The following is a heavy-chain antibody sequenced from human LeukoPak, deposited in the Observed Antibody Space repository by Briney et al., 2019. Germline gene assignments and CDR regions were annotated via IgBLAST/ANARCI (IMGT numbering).Heavy chain of an antibody. J-gene: IGHJ4*02. CDR3: ARGGMEQWLAFDY. CDR2: INTDGSST. CDR1: GFTFSTSW. V-gene: IGHV3-74*01. D-gene: IGHD6-19*01. Sequence: GGSLRLSCAASGFTFSTSWMHWVRQAPGKGLVWVSRINTDGSSTSHADSVKGRFTISRDNAKNTLYLQMNSPRAEDTAVYYCARGGMEQWLAFDYWGQGTLVTVSS.